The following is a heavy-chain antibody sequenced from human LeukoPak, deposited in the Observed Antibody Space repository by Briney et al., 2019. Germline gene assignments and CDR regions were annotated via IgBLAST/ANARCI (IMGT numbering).Heavy chain of an antibody. CDR2: ISSSSSYI. J-gene: IGHJ6*04. Sequence: GGSLRLSCAASGFTFSSYSMNWVRQAPGKGLEWVSSISSSSSYIYYADSVKGRFTISRDNAKNSLYLQMNSLRAEDTAVYYCARDTYYDILTGPSRLDVWDKGTTVTVSS. D-gene: IGHD3-9*01. CDR1: GFTFSSYS. CDR3: ARDTYYDILTGPSRLDV. V-gene: IGHV3-21*01.